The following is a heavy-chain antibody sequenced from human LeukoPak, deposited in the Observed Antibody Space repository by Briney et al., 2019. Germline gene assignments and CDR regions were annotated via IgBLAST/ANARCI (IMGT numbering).Heavy chain of an antibody. CDR2: ISSSGSTI. CDR1: GFTFSDYY. V-gene: IGHV3-11*01. J-gene: IGHJ6*02. Sequence: PGGSLRLSRAASGFTFSDYYMSWIRQAPGKGLEWVSYISSSGSTIYYADSVKGRFTISRDNAKNSLYLQMNSLRAEDTAVYYCASAGVYSSSSGGMDVWGQGTTVTVSS. CDR3: ASAGVYSSSSGGMDV. D-gene: IGHD6-6*01.